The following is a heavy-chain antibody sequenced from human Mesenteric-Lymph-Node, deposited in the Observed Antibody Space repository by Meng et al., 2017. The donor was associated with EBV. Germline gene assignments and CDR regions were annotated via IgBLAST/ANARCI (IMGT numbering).Heavy chain of an antibody. Sequence: QVQLQQSGPXLVKPXXXLSLTCVISGDSVSSSIAAWTWIRQSPSRGLEWLGRTYYRSKWYNDYAVFVKSRITINPDTSKNQFSLQLNSVTPEDTAVYYCARGATSVFDLWGRGTLVTVSS. CDR1: GDSVSSSIAA. CDR2: TYYRSKWYN. J-gene: IGHJ2*01. V-gene: IGHV6-1*01. CDR3: ARGATSVFDL.